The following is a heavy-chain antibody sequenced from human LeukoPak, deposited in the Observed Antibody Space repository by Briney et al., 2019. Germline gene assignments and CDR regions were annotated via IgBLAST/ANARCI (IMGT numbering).Heavy chain of an antibody. D-gene: IGHD4-11*01. CDR1: GFTFSSYS. J-gene: IGHJ4*02. CDR3: ARRGSNWSFDY. Sequence: AGGSLRLSCAASGFTFSSYSMNWVRQAPGKGLEWVSYVSSSSSTTYYADSVKGRFTISRDNAKNSLYLQMNSLRAEDTAVYYCARRGSNWSFDYWGQGTLVTVSS. CDR2: VSSSSSTT. V-gene: IGHV3-48*04.